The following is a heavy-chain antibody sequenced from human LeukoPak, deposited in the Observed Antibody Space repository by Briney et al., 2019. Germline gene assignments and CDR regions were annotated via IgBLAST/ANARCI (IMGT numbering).Heavy chain of an antibody. J-gene: IGHJ5*02. CDR3: EGMPESSSGWYWAGWFDP. D-gene: IGHD6-19*01. CDR2: ISYDGSNK. V-gene: IGHV3-30-3*01. CDR1: GFTFSSYD. Sequence: PGRSLRLSCAASGFTFSSYDMHWVRQAPGKGLEWVAVISYDGSNKYYADSVKGRFTISRDNSKNTLYLQMNSLRAEDTAVYYCEGMPESSSGWYWAGWFDPWGQGTLVTVSS.